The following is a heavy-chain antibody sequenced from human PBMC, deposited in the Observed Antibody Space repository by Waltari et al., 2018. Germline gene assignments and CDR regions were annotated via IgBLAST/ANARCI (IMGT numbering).Heavy chain of an antibody. J-gene: IGHJ5*02. V-gene: IGHV1-2*02. CDR3: ARERPGPDCSSTSCPFDP. CDR1: GYPFTGSF. D-gene: IGHD2-2*01. Sequence: QVQLVQSGAEVKKPGASVKVSCKASGYPFTGSFMHWVRQAPGQGLEWMGWINPNSGGTNYAQKFQGRVTMTRDTSISTAYMELSRLRSDDTAVYYCARERPGPDCSSTSCPFDPWGQGTLVTVSS. CDR2: INPNSGGT.